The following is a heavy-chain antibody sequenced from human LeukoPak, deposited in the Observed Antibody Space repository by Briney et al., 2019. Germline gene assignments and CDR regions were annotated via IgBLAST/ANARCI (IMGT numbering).Heavy chain of an antibody. CDR3: ARGHIVVVTAASAFFDY. D-gene: IGHD2-21*02. V-gene: IGHV4-34*01. Sequence: SETLSLTCAVYGGSFSGYYWSWIRQPPGKGLEWIEEINHSGSTNYNPSLKSRVTISVDTSKNQFSLKLSSVTAADTAVYYCARGHIVVVTAASAFFDYWGQGTLVTVSS. CDR1: GGSFSGYY. CDR2: INHSGST. J-gene: IGHJ4*02.